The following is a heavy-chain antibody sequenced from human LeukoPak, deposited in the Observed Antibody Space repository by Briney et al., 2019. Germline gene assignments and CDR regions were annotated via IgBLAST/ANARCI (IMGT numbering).Heavy chain of an antibody. CDR1: GDSITSYY. Sequence: SETLFLTCTVSGDSITSYYWSWIRQPPGKGLEWIAYIYYSGSTNYNPSLRSRVTISVDTSKNQFSLKLRSVTAADTAVYYCARRRYGSGTFYFDSWGQGTLVTVSS. V-gene: IGHV4-59*01. CDR2: IYYSGST. CDR3: ARRRYGSGTFYFDS. D-gene: IGHD3-10*01. J-gene: IGHJ4*02.